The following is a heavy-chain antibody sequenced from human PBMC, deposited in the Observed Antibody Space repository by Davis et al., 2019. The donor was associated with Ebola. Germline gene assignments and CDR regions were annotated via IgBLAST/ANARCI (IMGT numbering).Heavy chain of an antibody. CDR1: GFTFSKAW. CDR2: IKSKTDGGTI. J-gene: IGHJ3*01. D-gene: IGHD6-19*01. Sequence: PGGSLRLSCAASGFTFSKAWMTWVRQAPGKGLEWVGRIKSKTDGGTIDYAAPVKGRFTISRDDSKNTLFLKMDSLKTEDTAVYHCITRTAVTDVHAFDVWGQGTMVAVSP. CDR3: ITRTAVTDVHAFDV. V-gene: IGHV3-15*01.